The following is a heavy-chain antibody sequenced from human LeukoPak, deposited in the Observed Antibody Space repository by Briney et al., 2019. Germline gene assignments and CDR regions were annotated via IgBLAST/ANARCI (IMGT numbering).Heavy chain of an antibody. J-gene: IGHJ4*02. CDR2: IYYSGST. V-gene: IGHV4-59*01. CDR3: ARGYSYGPTFWGY. D-gene: IGHD5-18*01. Sequence: SETLSLTCTVSGGSISSYYWSWIRQPPGKGLGWIGYIYYSGSTNYNPSLKSRVTISVDTSKNQFSLKLSSVTAADTAVYYCARGYSYGPTFWGYWGQGTLVTVSS. CDR1: GGSISSYY.